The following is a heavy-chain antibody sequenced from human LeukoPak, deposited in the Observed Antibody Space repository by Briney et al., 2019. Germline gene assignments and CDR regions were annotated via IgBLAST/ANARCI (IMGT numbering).Heavy chain of an antibody. CDR2: TYYRSKWYN. V-gene: IGHV6-1*01. J-gene: IGHJ5*02. D-gene: IGHD6-19*01. CDR3: ARSGNSSGWYLWWFDP. Sequence: SQTLSLTCAISGDSVSSNSAAWNWIRQSPSRCLEWLGRTYYRSKWYNDYAVSVKSRITINPATSKNQFSLQLNSVTPEDTAVYYCARSGNSSGWYLWWFDPWGQGTLVTVSS. CDR1: GDSVSSNSAA.